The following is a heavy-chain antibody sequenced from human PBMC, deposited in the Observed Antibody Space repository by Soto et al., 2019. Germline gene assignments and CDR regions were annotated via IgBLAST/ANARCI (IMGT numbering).Heavy chain of an antibody. Sequence: VGSLRLSCAVSGIAFNDAWMNWVRQAPGKGLEWVGRIKSESDGGTTAYAAPVKGRFTISRDDSKNTVYLQMNSLRTEDTALYYCMTDRQYRPAYWGQGTQVTVSS. CDR3: MTDRQYRPAY. CDR2: IKSESDGGTT. J-gene: IGHJ4*02. V-gene: IGHV3-15*07. CDR1: GIAFNDAW. D-gene: IGHD3-16*02.